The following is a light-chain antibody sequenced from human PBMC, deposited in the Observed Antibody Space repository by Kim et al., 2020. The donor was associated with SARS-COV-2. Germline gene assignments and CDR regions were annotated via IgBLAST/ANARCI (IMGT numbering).Light chain of an antibody. CDR2: LGS. CDR1: QSLLHSNGYNY. CDR3: MQAHPT. V-gene: IGKV2-28*01. Sequence: DIVMTQSPLSLPVTPGEPASISCRSSQSLLHSNGYNYLDWYLQKPGQSPQLLIYLGSNRASGVPDRFSGSGSGTDFTLKISRVEAEDVGVYYCMQAHPTFGQGTRLEIK. J-gene: IGKJ5*01.